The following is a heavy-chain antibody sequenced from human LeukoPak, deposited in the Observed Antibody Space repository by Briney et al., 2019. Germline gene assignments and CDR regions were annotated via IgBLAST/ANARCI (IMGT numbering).Heavy chain of an antibody. CDR2: ISNNDVT. CDR1: GITASNFY. Sequence: PGGSLRLSCAASGITASNFYMMWVRQAPGKGLEWVSYISNNDVTKYADSVRGRLTISRDNARNSLALQMNSLRVEDTAVYYCARDRTLGQRDGFILFWGQGTLVTVSP. D-gene: IGHD5-24*01. J-gene: IGHJ4*02. V-gene: IGHV3-53*01. CDR3: ARDRTLGQRDGFILF.